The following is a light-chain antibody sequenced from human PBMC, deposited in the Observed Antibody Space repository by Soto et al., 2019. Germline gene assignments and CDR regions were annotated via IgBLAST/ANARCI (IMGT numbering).Light chain of an antibody. CDR2: YDN. J-gene: IGLJ1*01. CDR3: AAWDDSLNGRV. V-gene: IGLV1-44*01. Sequence: QSVLTQPPSASGTPGQRVTISCSGSNSNIGSNTVNWYQQLPGTAPKLLIYYDNLRPSGVPDRISGSKSGTSASLAISGLQSDDEAAYSCAAWDDSLNGRVFGTGTKVTVL. CDR1: NSNIGSNT.